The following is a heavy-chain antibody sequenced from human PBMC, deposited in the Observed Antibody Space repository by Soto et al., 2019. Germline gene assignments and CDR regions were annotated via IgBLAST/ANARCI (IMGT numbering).Heavy chain of an antibody. CDR1: GGSISSSSYY. J-gene: IGHJ6*03. CDR2: IYYSGST. V-gene: IGHV4-39*01. D-gene: IGHD3-22*01. Sequence: QLQLQESGPGLVKPSETLSLTCTVSGGSISSSSYYWGWIRQPPGKGLEWIGSIYYSGSTYYNPSLKSRVTISVDTSKNQFSLKLSSVTAADTAVYYCARQSRVNYYYYYMDVWGKGTTVTVSS. CDR3: ARQSRVNYYYYYMDV.